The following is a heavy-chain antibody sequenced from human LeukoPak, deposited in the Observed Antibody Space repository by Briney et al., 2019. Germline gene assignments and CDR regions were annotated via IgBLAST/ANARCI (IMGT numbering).Heavy chain of an antibody. Sequence: PSETLSLACTVSGGSISSYYWSWIRQPPGKGLEWIGYIYYSGSTNYNPSLKSRVTISVDTSKNQFSLKLTSVTAADTAVYFCARGGYYGSGNDFRFDPWGQGTLVTVSS. J-gene: IGHJ5*02. CDR3: ARGGYYGSGNDFRFDP. CDR1: GGSISSYY. CDR2: IYYSGST. D-gene: IGHD3-10*01. V-gene: IGHV4-59*01.